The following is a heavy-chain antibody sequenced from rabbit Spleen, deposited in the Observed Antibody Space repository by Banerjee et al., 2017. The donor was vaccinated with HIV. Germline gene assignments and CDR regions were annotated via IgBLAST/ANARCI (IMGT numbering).Heavy chain of an antibody. D-gene: IGHD2-1*01. CDR2: IDPVFGST. CDR1: GFDFSSYG. J-gene: IGHJ4*01. Sequence: QEQLVESGGGLVQPGGSLKLSCKASGFDFSSYGVSWVRQAPGKGLEWIGYIDPVFGSTYYASWVNGRFTISSHNAQNTLYLQLTSLTVADTATYFCARGAGGAGDGLGLWGPGTLVTVS. V-gene: IGHV1S47*01. CDR3: ARGAGGAGDGLGL.